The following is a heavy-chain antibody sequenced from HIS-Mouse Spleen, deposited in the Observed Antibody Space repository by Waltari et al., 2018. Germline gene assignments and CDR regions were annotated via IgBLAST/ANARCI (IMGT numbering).Heavy chain of an antibody. CDR2: IYYSGST. Sequence: QLQLQESGPGLVKPSETLSLTCTVSGGSISCSNYYWRWIRQPPGKGLEWIVSIYYSGSTYYNPSLKSRVTISVDTSKNQFSLKLRSVTAADTAVYYCAREIPYSSSWYDWYFDLWGRGTLVTVSS. V-gene: IGHV4-39*07. CDR3: AREIPYSSSWYDWYFDL. J-gene: IGHJ2*01. CDR1: GGSISCSNYY. D-gene: IGHD6-13*01.